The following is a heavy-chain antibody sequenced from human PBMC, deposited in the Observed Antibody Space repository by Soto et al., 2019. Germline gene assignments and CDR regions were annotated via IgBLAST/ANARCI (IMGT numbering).Heavy chain of an antibody. CDR3: ARREYNWNYYGMDV. V-gene: IGHV3-48*02. CDR1: GFTFSSYS. J-gene: IGHJ6*02. D-gene: IGHD1-20*01. Sequence: GGSLRLSCAASGFTFSSYSMNWVRQAPGKGLEWVSYISSSSSTIYYADSVKGRFTISRDNAKNSLYLQMNSLRDEDTAVYYCARREYNWNYYGMDVWGQGTTVTVSS. CDR2: ISSSSSTI.